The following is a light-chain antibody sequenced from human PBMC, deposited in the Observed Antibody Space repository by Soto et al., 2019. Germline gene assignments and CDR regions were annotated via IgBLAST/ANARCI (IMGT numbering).Light chain of an antibody. CDR3: QQYGSSPLYT. CDR1: QSVSSSY. Sequence: EIVLTQSPGTLFLFPGERATLSCRASQSVSSSYLAWFQQKPGQTPRLLIYGASSRATGIPDRFSGSGSGTDFTLTISRLEPEDFAVYYCQQYGSSPLYTFGQGTKLEIK. V-gene: IGKV3-20*01. J-gene: IGKJ2*01. CDR2: GAS.